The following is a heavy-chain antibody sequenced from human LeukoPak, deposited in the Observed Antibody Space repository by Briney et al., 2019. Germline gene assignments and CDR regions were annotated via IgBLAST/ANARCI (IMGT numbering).Heavy chain of an antibody. CDR2: ISADNGNT. J-gene: IGHJ4*02. CDR1: GYTFTSYG. V-gene: IGHV1-18*01. Sequence: GASVKVSCKASGYTFTSYGISWVRQAPGQGLEWMGWISADNGNTNYAQKLQGRVTMTTDTSTSTAYMELRSLRSDDTAVYYCATVAVAGDLDYWGQGTLVTVSS. D-gene: IGHD6-19*01. CDR3: ATVAVAGDLDY.